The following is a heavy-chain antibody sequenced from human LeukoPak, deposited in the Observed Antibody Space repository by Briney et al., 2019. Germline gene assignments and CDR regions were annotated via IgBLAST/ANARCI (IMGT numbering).Heavy chain of an antibody. Sequence: GGSLRLSCEATGFSFSSYAMSWVRQAPGEGLEWVSASSGSGDSADYADAVKGRFTISRDNSKSTLYLQMTSLRVVDTAVYYCAKRATAGGFDSWGQGTLVTVSS. D-gene: IGHD6-13*01. V-gene: IGHV3-23*01. CDR2: SSGSGDSA. J-gene: IGHJ4*02. CDR1: GFSFSSYA. CDR3: AKRATAGGFDS.